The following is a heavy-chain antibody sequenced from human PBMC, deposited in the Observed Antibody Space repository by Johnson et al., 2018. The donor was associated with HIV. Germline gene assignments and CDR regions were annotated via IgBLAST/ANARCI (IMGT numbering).Heavy chain of an antibody. V-gene: IGHV3-33*01. Sequence: QVQLVESGGGVVQPGRSLRLSCAASGFTFSSYGMHWVRQAPGKGLEWVAVIWYDGSNKYYADSVKGRFTISRDNSKNTLYLQMGSLRAEDMAVYYCSRGGELSSIGAFDIWGQGTMVTVS. J-gene: IGHJ3*02. CDR2: IWYDGSNK. CDR1: GFTFSSYG. D-gene: IGHD3-16*02. CDR3: SRGGELSSIGAFDI.